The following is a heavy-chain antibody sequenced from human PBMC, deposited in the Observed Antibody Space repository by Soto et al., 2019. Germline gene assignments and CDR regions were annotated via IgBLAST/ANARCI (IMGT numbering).Heavy chain of an antibody. CDR1: GFIFSNYE. V-gene: IGHV3-48*03. D-gene: IGHD3-16*01. Sequence: EVQVVASGGGLVQPGGSLRLSCDVSGFIFSNYEMNWVRQAPGKGPEWISYISSSGNTIYYADSVRGRFTISSDNAKNPLYLQIISLRAEDTAVYYCARVPSARDGNSWGLDAFYFWGQGTMVTVSS. CDR2: ISSSGNTI. CDR3: ARVPSARDGNSWGLDAFYF. J-gene: IGHJ3*01.